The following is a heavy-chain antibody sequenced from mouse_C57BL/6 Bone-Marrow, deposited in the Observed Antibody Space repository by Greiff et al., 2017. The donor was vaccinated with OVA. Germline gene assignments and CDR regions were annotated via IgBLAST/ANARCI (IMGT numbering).Heavy chain of an antibody. J-gene: IGHJ1*03. CDR2: IHPDSGST. CDR1: GYTFTSYW. Sequence: VQLQQPGAELVKPGASVKLSCKASGYTFTSYWMHWVKQRPGQGLEWIGMIHPDSGSTNYNEKFKSKATLTVDTSSSTAYMQLSSLTSEDSAVYYCARWGAYWYFDVWGTGTTVTVSS. CDR3: ARWGAYWYFDV. D-gene: IGHD3-1*01. V-gene: IGHV1-64*01.